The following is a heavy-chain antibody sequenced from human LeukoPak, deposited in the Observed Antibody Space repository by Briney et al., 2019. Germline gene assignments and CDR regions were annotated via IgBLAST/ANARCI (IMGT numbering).Heavy chain of an antibody. CDR2: IKQDGSEK. J-gene: IGHJ3*02. CDR1: GFTFSSYW. CDR3: ARPLLVGAPDAFDI. Sequence: PGGSLRLSCAASGFTFSSYWMSWVRQAPGKGLEWVANIKQDGSEKYYVDSVKGRFTISRDNAKNSLYLQMNSLRAEDTAVYYCARPLLVGAPDAFDIWGQGTMVTVSS. D-gene: IGHD1-26*01. V-gene: IGHV3-7*01.